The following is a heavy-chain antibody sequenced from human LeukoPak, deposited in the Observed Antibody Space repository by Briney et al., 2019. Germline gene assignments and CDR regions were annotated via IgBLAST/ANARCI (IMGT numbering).Heavy chain of an antibody. CDR3: ARSSIAAGHDAFDI. V-gene: IGHV4-59*01. CDR2: IYYSGST. Sequence: SETLSLTCTVSGGSISSYYWSWIRQPPGKGLEWIGYIYYSGSTNYNPSLKSRVTISVDTSKNQFSLKLSSVTAADTAVYYCARSSIAAGHDAFDIWGQGTRVTVSS. CDR1: GGSISSYY. D-gene: IGHD6-6*01. J-gene: IGHJ3*02.